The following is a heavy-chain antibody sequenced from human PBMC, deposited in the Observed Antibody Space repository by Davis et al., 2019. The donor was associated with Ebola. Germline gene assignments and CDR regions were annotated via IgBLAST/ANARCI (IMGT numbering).Heavy chain of an antibody. V-gene: IGHV3-23*01. Sequence: GESLKISCAASGFTFSSYAMSWVRQAPGKGLEWVSAISGSGGSTYYADSVKGRFTISRDNSKNTLYLQMNSLRAEDTAVYYCARDQFTMVRGVRIYYYMDVWGKGTTVTVSS. J-gene: IGHJ6*03. CDR3: ARDQFTMVRGVRIYYYMDV. D-gene: IGHD3-10*01. CDR2: ISGSGGST. CDR1: GFTFSSYA.